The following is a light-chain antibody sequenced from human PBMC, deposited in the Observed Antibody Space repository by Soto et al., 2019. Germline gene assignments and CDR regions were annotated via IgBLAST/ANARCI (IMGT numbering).Light chain of an antibody. CDR2: EVT. J-gene: IGLJ3*02. CDR1: SSDVGHYNY. V-gene: IGLV2-14*01. Sequence: QSALTQPASVSGSPGQSITISCTGTSSDVGHYNYVSWYQHHPGKAPKLIIYEVTYRPSGVSGRFSGSRSGNTASLTISGLQAEDEAHYYCSSYTSTNTGVFGGGTKVTVL. CDR3: SSYTSTNTGV.